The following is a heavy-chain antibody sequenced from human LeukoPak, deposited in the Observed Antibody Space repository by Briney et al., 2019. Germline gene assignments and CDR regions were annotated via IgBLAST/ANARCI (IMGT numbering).Heavy chain of an antibody. J-gene: IGHJ2*01. D-gene: IGHD4-17*01. V-gene: IGHV3-33*05. Sequence: GRSLRLSCAASGFTFSSYGMHWVRQAPGKGLEWVAAISYDGRNKEYVDSVKGRFTISRDNSKNTLYLQMNSLRAEDTAVYYCARGDGDPRQWYFDLWGRGTLVTVSS. CDR1: GFTFSSYG. CDR2: ISYDGRNK. CDR3: ARGDGDPRQWYFDL.